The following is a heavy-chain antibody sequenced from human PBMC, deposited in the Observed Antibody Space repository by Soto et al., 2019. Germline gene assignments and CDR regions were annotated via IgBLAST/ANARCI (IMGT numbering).Heavy chain of an antibody. CDR2: IYYSGST. CDR3: ARLELAPYSVFDY. J-gene: IGHJ4*02. D-gene: IGHD3-10*01. Sequence: QLQLQESGPGLVKPSETLSLTCTVSGGSISSSSYYWGWIRQPPGKGLEWIGSIYYSGSTYYNPSLKSRVTISVDTSKNQFSLKLSSVTAADTAVYYCARLELAPYSVFDYWGQGTLVTVSS. V-gene: IGHV4-39*01. CDR1: GGSISSSSYY.